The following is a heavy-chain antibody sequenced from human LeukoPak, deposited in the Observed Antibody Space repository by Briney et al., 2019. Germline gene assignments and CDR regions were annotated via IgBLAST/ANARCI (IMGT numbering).Heavy chain of an antibody. J-gene: IGHJ4*02. V-gene: IGHV3-21*01. CDR1: GFTFSNYS. D-gene: IGHD4-17*01. CDR2: ISIRSDYI. Sequence: GGCLRLSCAASGFTFSNYSMEWARQAPGKGLEWVSSISIRSDYIYYADSVKGRFTISRDNAENSLFLQMNSLRAEDTAVYYCAREVYGDYAGFLHWGRGTLVTVSS. CDR3: AREVYGDYAGFLH.